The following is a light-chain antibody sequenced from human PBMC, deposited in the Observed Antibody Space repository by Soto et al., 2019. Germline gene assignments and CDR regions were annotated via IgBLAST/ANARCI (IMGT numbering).Light chain of an antibody. CDR1: QSISSW. CDR2: DAS. V-gene: IGKV1-5*01. J-gene: IGKJ1*01. Sequence: DIQMTQSPSPLSASVGDRVTITCRASQSISSWLAWYQQKPGKAPKLLIYDASSLESGVPSRFSGSGSGTEFTLTISILQPDDFATYDCQQYNSYSGRFCQGTKVEIK. CDR3: QQYNSYSGR.